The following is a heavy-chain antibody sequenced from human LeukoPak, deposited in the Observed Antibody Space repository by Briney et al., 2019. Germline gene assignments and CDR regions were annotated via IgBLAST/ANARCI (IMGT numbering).Heavy chain of an antibody. CDR2: IYSGGST. J-gene: IGHJ4*02. Sequence: GGSLRLSCAASGFTVSSNYMIWVRQAPGKGLEWVSLIYSGGSTYYADSVKGRFTISRDNAKNSLYLPMNSLRAEDTAVYYCATLLPGIAVAGVDYWGQGALVTVSS. D-gene: IGHD6-19*01. CDR1: GFTVSSNY. CDR3: ATLLPGIAVAGVDY. V-gene: IGHV3-53*01.